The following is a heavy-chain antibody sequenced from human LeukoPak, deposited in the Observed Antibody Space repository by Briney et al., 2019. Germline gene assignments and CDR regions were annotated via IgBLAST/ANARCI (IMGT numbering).Heavy chain of an antibody. CDR1: GYTFTDYY. J-gene: IGHJ4*02. CDR2: INPNSGGT. CDR3: AIPAGSSDFWSGLGSY. D-gene: IGHD3-3*01. Sequence: GASVKVSCKASGYTFTDYYIHWVRQAPGQGLEWLGWINPNSGGTNYAQKFQGRVTMTRDTSISTAYMELSRLRSDDTAVYYCAIPAGSSDFWSGLGSYWGQGTLVTVSS. V-gene: IGHV1-2*02.